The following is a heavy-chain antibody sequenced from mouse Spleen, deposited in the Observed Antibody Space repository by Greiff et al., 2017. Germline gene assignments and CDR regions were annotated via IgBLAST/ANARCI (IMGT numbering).Heavy chain of an antibody. CDR3: ARGVVTTRDWYFDV. D-gene: IGHD2-2*01. V-gene: IGHV5-4*01. CDR1: GFTFSSYA. Sequence: EVQLVESGGGLVKPGGSLKLSCAASGFTFSSYAMSWVRQTPEKRLEWVATISDGGSYTYYPDNVKGRFTISRDNAKNNLYLQMSHLKSEDTAMYYCARGVVTTRDWYFDVWGTGTTVTVSS. CDR2: ISDGGSYT. J-gene: IGHJ1*03.